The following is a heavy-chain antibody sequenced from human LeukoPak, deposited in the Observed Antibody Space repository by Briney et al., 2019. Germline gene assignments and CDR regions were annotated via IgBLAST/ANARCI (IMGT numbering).Heavy chain of an antibody. J-gene: IGHJ4*02. CDR1: GFTFSSYA. CDR3: ARDIAAAVDY. D-gene: IGHD6-13*01. CDR2: IGLRGDST. Sequence: PGGSLRLSCEASGFTFSSYAMSWVRQAPGKGLEWVSAIGLRGDSTYYADSVKGRFTISRDNAKNTLYLQMNSLRAEDTAIYYCARDIAAAVDYWGQGTLVTVSS. V-gene: IGHV3-23*01.